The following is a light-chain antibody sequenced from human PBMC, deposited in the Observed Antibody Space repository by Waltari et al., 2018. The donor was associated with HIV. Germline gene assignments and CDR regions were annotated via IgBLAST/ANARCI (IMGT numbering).Light chain of an antibody. Sequence: DIQMTQSPSTLSASIGDTVTLTCRASQDISRWLAWYQQKPGEVPKLLVYKASLLESGVPSRFSGSGSGTEFTLTINSLQPSDFATYYCQQYNTYLWTFGQGTKVEI. J-gene: IGKJ1*01. CDR3: QQYNTYLWT. CDR2: KAS. CDR1: QDISRW. V-gene: IGKV1-5*03.